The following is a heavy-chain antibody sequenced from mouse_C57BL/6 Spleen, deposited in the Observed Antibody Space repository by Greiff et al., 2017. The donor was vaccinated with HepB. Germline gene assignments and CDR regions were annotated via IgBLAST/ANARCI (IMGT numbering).Heavy chain of an antibody. Sequence: EVQLVESGGGLVKPGGSLKLSCAASGFTFSSYAMSWVRQTPEKRLEWVATISDGGSYTYYPDNVKGRFTISRDNAKNNLYLQMSHLKSEDTAMYYCARQLGRSNFDYWGQGTTLTVSS. J-gene: IGHJ2*01. V-gene: IGHV5-4*01. CDR3: ARQLGRSNFDY. CDR2: ISDGGSYT. CDR1: GFTFSSYA. D-gene: IGHD4-1*02.